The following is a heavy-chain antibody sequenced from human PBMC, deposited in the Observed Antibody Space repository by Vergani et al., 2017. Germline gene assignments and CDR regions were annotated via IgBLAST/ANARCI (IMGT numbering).Heavy chain of an antibody. Sequence: QVQLVESGGGVVQPGRSLRLSCTSSGFTFSTYAMHWVRKAPGKGLEWVAIIYYDGSKKYYADSGKGRFTISRDNSRNTLDLLMSSLRAEDTAIYYCVREGSYCGSTTCRNPSYVYYYHMDVWGEGTPVTVSS. CDR3: VREGSYCGSTTCRNPSYVYYYHMDV. J-gene: IGHJ6*03. V-gene: IGHV3-33*01. CDR1: GFTFSTYA. CDR2: IYYDGSKK. D-gene: IGHD2-21*01.